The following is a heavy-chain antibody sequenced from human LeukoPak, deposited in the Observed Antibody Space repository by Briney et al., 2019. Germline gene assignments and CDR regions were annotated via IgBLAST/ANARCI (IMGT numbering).Heavy chain of an antibody. D-gene: IGHD2-15*01. J-gene: IGHJ5*02. V-gene: IGHV1-2*02. CDR1: GYTFTGYY. CDR2: INPNSGGT. CDR3: ATDRYCSGGSCYSGVDWFDP. Sequence: GASVKVSCKASGYTFTGYYMHWVRQAPGQGLEWMGWINPNSGGTNYAQKFQGRVTMTRDTSISTAYMELSRLRSDDTAVYYCATDRYCSGGSCYSGVDWFDPWGQGTLVTVSS.